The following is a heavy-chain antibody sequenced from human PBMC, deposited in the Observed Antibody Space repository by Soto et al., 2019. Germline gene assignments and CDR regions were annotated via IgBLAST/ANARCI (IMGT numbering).Heavy chain of an antibody. CDR1: GFTFSSYG. D-gene: IGHD3-10*01. V-gene: IGHV3-30*18. CDR3: AKVSGSGQHSLYWYFDL. CDR2: ISYDGSNK. J-gene: IGHJ2*01. Sequence: QVQLVESGGGVVQPGRSLRLSCAASGFTFSSYGMHWVRQAPGKGLEWVAVISYDGSNKYYADSVKGRFTISRDNSKNTLYLQMNSLRAEDTAVYYCAKVSGSGQHSLYWYFDLWGRGTLVTVSS.